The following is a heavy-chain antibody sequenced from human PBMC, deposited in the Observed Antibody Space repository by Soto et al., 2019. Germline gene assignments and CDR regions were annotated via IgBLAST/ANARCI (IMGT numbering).Heavy chain of an antibody. CDR1: GYTFTGYY. CDR3: ARGKLYYDILTGYYIDYYYGMDV. J-gene: IGHJ6*02. Sequence: ASVKVSCKASGYTFTGYYMHWVRQAPGQGLEWMGLINPNSGGTNYAQKFQGWVTMTRDTSISTAYMELSRLRSDDTAVYYCARGKLYYDILTGYYIDYYYGMDVWGQGTTVTVSS. D-gene: IGHD3-9*01. CDR2: INPNSGGT. V-gene: IGHV1-2*04.